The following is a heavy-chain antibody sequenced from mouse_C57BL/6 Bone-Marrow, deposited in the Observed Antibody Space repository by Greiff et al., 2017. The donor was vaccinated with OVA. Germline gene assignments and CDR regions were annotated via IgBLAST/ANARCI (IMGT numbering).Heavy chain of an antibody. CDR3: ARWQLRLLAWFAY. D-gene: IGHD3-2*02. Sequence: VQLKESVAELVRPEASVKLSCTASGFNIKNTYMHWVKQRPEQGLEWIGRIDPANGNTKYAPKFQGKATITADTSSNTAYLQLSSLTSEDTAIYYCARWQLRLLAWFAYWGQGTLVTVSA. CDR2: IDPANGNT. J-gene: IGHJ3*01. CDR1: GFNIKNTY. V-gene: IGHV14-3*01.